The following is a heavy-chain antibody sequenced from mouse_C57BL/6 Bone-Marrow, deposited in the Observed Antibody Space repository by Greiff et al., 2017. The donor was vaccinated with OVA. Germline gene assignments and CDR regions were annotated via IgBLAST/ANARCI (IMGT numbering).Heavy chain of an antibody. D-gene: IGHD2-2*01. CDR2: IDPENGDT. V-gene: IGHV14-4*01. Sequence: VQLQQPGAELVRPGASVKLSCTASGFNITDDYMHWVKPRPVQGLEWIGWIDPENGDTDYASKLQGKATITADTSSTTAYLQLSSLTSEDTAVDYDTALLWLRRGDWGQGTTLTVSA. CDR1: GFNITDDY. CDR3: TALLWLRRGD. J-gene: IGHJ2*01.